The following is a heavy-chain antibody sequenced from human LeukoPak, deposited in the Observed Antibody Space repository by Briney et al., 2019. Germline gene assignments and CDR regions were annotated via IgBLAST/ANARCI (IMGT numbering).Heavy chain of an antibody. D-gene: IGHD3-22*01. CDR3: ARGMYYYDSSGYYVDFDY. V-gene: IGHV3-48*03. Sequence: GGSLRLSCAASGFTFSSYEMTWVRQSPGKGLEWVSYISSSGSTIYYADSVKGRFTISRDNSKNTLYLQMNSLRAEDTAVYYCARGMYYYDSSGYYVDFDYWGQGTLVTVSS. CDR1: GFTFSSYE. CDR2: ISSSGSTI. J-gene: IGHJ4*02.